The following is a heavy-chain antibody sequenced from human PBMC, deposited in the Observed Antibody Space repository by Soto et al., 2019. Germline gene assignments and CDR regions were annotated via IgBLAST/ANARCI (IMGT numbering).Heavy chain of an antibody. Sequence: GGSLRLSFAAPGFTFSRYAMHRVRQAPGKGLEWVAVISYDGSNKYYADSVKGRFTISRDNSKNTLYLQMNSLRAEDTAVYYCARDLADYGSRGGYYYYGMDVWGQGT. CDR2: ISYDGSNK. D-gene: IGHD3-10*01. V-gene: IGHV3-30-3*01. CDR3: ARDLADYGSRGGYYYYGMDV. CDR1: GFTFSRYA. J-gene: IGHJ6*02.